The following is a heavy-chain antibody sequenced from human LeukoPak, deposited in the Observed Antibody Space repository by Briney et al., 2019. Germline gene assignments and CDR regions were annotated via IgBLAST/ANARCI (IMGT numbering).Heavy chain of an antibody. CDR2: ISGSGGST. CDR1: GGSIRSSNYY. V-gene: IGHV3-23*01. CDR3: AYLRG. Sequence: ETLSLTCTVSGGSIRSSNYYWGWIRQPPGKGLEWVSLISGSGGSTYYADSVKGRFTISRDNSKNTLYLQMNSLRAEDTAVYYCAYLRGWGQGTLVTVSS. J-gene: IGHJ4*02. D-gene: IGHD3-10*01.